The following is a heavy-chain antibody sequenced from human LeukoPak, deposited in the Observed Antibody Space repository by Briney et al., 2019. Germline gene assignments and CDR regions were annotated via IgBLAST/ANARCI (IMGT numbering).Heavy chain of an antibody. CDR3: ARRRGSSSSDY. J-gene: IGHJ4*02. Sequence: PGGSLRLSCAASGFTFSSYWMRWVRQAPGEGLEWVANIKQDGGEKYYVDSVKGRFTISRDNAKNSLYLQMNSLRAEDTAVYYCARRRGSSSSDYWGQGTLVTVSS. CDR1: GFTFSSYW. CDR2: IKQDGGEK. V-gene: IGHV3-7*01. D-gene: IGHD6-13*01.